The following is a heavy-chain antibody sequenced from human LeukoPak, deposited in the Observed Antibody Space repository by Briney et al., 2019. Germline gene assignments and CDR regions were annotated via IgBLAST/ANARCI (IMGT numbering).Heavy chain of an antibody. Sequence: GGSLRLSCAASGFTFNKYWMTWVRQAPGKGLEWVSGISGSGGSTYYADSVKGRFTISRDNSKNTLFLQMNSLRAEDTAVYYCAKGRYSNSWYSDYWGQGTLVTVSS. CDR3: AKGRYSNSWYSDY. CDR2: ISGSGGST. J-gene: IGHJ4*02. V-gene: IGHV3-23*01. D-gene: IGHD6-13*01. CDR1: GFTFNKYW.